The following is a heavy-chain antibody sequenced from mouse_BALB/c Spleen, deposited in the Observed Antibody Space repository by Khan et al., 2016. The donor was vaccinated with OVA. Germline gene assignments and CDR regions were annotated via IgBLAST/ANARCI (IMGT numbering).Heavy chain of an antibody. D-gene: IGHD1-1*02. J-gene: IGHJ3*01. CDR2: INPGSGGT. V-gene: IGHV1-54*01. Sequence: QVQLQQSVTELVRPGTSVKVSCKASGYAFTDYLIDWVKQRPGQGLEWIGVINPGSGGTNYNENFKGKATLTADKSSSTAYMQLSSLTSDDSAVYVCARGGFGTLAYWGQGTLVTVSA. CDR3: ARGGFGTLAY. CDR1: GYAFTDYL.